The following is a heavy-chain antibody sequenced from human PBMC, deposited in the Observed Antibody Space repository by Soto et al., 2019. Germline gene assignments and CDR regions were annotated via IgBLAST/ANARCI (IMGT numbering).Heavy chain of an antibody. CDR3: ASLGGFLEWLLAPEYFQH. CDR2: IYYSGST. CDR1: GGSISSSSYY. Sequence: QLQLQESGPGLVKPSETLSLTCTVSGGSISSSSYYWGWIRQPPGKGLEWIGTIYYSGSTYYNPSLQSRVTVSVDTSKNPFSLKLNSVTAADTAVYYCASLGGFLEWLLAPEYFQHWGQGTLVTVSS. V-gene: IGHV4-39*01. D-gene: IGHD3-3*01. J-gene: IGHJ1*01.